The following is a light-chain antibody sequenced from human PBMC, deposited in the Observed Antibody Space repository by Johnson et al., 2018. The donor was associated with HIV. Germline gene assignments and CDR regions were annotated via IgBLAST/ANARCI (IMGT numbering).Light chain of an antibody. Sequence: QSVLTQPPSVSAAPGQKVTISCSGSSSNIGNNYVSWYQQLPGTAPKLLMYENNKRPSGIPDRFSGSKSGTSATLDITGLQTGDEADYYCGTWDNILRAGVLGTVTEVTVL. CDR2: ENN. CDR1: SSNIGNNY. J-gene: IGLJ1*01. V-gene: IGLV1-51*02. CDR3: GTWDNILRAGV.